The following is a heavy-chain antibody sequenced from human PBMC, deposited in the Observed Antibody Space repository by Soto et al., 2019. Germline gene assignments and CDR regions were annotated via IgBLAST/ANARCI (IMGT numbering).Heavy chain of an antibody. V-gene: IGHV3-48*03. D-gene: IGHD4-17*01. CDR3: VRDLHEPLAADALREAN. CDR1: GFTFSSYE. Sequence: EMQLVQSGGGLVQPGGSLRLSCAASGFTFSSYEMHWVRQAPGKGLEWISYISSSGTGTYYADSVRGRFTMSRDNTKNSVSLQMYSLRPEDTAIYYCVRDLHEPLAADALREANWGQGTQVTVPS. J-gene: IGHJ4*02. CDR2: ISSSGTGT.